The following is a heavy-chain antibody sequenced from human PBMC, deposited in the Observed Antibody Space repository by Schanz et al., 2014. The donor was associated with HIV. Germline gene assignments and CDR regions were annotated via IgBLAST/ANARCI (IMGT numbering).Heavy chain of an antibody. Sequence: QVQLQESGPGLVKPSETLSLTCTVSGGSINGYFWTWIRQPAGKGLEWIGRIYSSGITNYNPSLKSRVTMSVATSKTQFSLNLPSVTAADTAVYFCAKETPRDFYNAGGSSTIDDFWGQGTLVTVSS. CDR2: IYSSGIT. CDR3: AKETPRDFYNAGGSSTIDDF. V-gene: IGHV4-4*07. J-gene: IGHJ4*02. CDR1: GGSINGYF. D-gene: IGHD3-9*01.